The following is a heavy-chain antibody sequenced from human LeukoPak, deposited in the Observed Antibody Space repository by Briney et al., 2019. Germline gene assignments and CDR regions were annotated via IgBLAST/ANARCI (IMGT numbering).Heavy chain of an antibody. D-gene: IGHD4-17*01. V-gene: IGHV4-34*01. Sequence: PSETLSLTCAVSGVSFNDYYWSWVRQTPGKGLEGIGEINHSGYTNDSPSLKSRVTLSIDTARKQFSLKLRSMTVADTGIYYCTRMTTGHDYWGQGTLVTVSS. CDR1: GVSFNDYY. J-gene: IGHJ4*02. CDR2: INHSGYT. CDR3: TRMTTGHDY.